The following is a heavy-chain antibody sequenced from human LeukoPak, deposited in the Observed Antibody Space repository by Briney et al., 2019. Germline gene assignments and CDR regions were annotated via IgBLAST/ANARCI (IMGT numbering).Heavy chain of an antibody. J-gene: IGHJ4*02. Sequence: GGSLRLSCDASGFTVNSYAMNWVRQAPGKGLEWVSVISASGDNTYYADSVKGRVTISRDDSTNTAYLQMNSLRADDTAVYHCAKGGRRHYGDYVAFWGQGTLVTVSS. CDR2: ISASGDNT. D-gene: IGHD4-17*01. CDR1: GFTVNSYA. V-gene: IGHV3-23*01. CDR3: AKGGRRHYGDYVAF.